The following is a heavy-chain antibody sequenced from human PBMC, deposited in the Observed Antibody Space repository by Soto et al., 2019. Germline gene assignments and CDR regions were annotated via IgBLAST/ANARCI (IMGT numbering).Heavy chain of an antibody. CDR1: GGSISSSSYY. CDR3: ARDRQLMVYAMQKVFDY. D-gene: IGHD2-8*01. J-gene: IGHJ4*02. V-gene: IGHV4-39*07. Sequence: SETLSLTRTVSGGSISSSSYYWGWIRQPPGKGLEWIGSIYYSGSTYYNPSLKSRVTISVDTSKNQFSLKLSSVTAADTAVYYCARDRQLMVYAMQKVFDYWGQGTLVTVSS. CDR2: IYYSGST.